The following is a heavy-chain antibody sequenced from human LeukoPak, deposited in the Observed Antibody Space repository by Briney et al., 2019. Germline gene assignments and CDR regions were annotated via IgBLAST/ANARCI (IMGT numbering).Heavy chain of an antibody. V-gene: IGHV1-69*04. J-gene: IGHJ5*02. CDR3: ARGGIVVNWFDP. Sequence: ASVKVSCKASGGTFSIYAISWVRQAPGQGLEWMGRIIPILGIANYAQKFQGRVTITADKSTSTAYMELSSLRSEDTAVYYCARGGIVVNWFDPWGQGTLVTVSS. CDR1: GGTFSIYA. D-gene: IGHD6-19*01. CDR2: IIPILGIA.